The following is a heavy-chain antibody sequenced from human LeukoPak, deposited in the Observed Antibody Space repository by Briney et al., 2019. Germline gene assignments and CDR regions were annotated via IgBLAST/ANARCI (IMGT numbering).Heavy chain of an antibody. CDR2: IYHSGST. J-gene: IGHJ3*01. CDR1: GGSISSSNW. CDR3: ARLMAAAGRN. Sequence: SETLSLTCAVSGGSISSSNWWSWVRQPPGKGLEWIGEIYHSGSTNYNPSLKSRVSISVDTSKNQFSLKLSSVTAADTAVYYCARLMAAAGRNWGQGTMVTVSS. D-gene: IGHD6-13*01. V-gene: IGHV4-4*02.